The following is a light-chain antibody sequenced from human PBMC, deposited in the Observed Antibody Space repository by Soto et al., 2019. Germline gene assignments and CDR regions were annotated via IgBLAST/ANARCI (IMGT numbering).Light chain of an antibody. CDR2: GNS. CDR1: SSNIGAGYD. V-gene: IGLV1-40*01. J-gene: IGLJ2*01. Sequence: QSVLTQPPSVSGAPGQRVTISCTASSSNIGAGYDVHWYQQFPGTAPKLPIYGNSNRPSGVPDRFSGSKSGTSASLAITGLQAEDEADYYCQSYDSSLSGVVFGGGTKLTVL. CDR3: QSYDSSLSGVV.